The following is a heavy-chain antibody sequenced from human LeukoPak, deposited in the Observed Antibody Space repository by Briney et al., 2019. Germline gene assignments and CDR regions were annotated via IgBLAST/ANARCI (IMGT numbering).Heavy chain of an antibody. V-gene: IGHV3-72*01. CDR1: GFIFSDYY. Sequence: GGSLRLSCAPSGFIFSDYYMDCVRQAPGKGLEWVGRSRNKANSYTTEFAASVRGRFAISRDDSKNSLYLQMNNLKTEDTAVYYCATSGTLSGSYYIDFWGQGTLVTVSS. CDR3: ATSGTLSGSYYIDF. D-gene: IGHD3-22*01. J-gene: IGHJ4*02. CDR2: SRNKANSYTT.